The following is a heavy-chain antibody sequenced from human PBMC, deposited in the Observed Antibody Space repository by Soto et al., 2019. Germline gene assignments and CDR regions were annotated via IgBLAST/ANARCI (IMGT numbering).Heavy chain of an antibody. D-gene: IGHD3-3*01. Sequence: GGSLRLSCAASGFTFSDDCMSWIRQAPGKGLEWVSYISSSGSTIYYADSVKGRFTISRDNAKNSLYLQMNSLRAEDTAVYYCAKGYYDFWSGPNWFDPWGQGTLVTLSS. V-gene: IGHV3-11*01. CDR3: AKGYYDFWSGPNWFDP. CDR2: ISSSGSTI. CDR1: GFTFSDDC. J-gene: IGHJ5*02.